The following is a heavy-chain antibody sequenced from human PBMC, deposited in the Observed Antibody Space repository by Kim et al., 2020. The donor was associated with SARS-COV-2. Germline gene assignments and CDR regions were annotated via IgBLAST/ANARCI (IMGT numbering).Heavy chain of an antibody. CDR1: GGSISSYY. CDR3: ARGGPNRPGGYYYYYYGMDV. CDR2: IYYSGST. V-gene: IGHV4-59*13. Sequence: SETLSLTCTVSGGSISSYYWSWIRQPPGKGLEWIGYIYYSGSTNYNPSLKSRVTISVDTSKNQFSLKLSSVTAADTAVYYCARGGPNRPGGYYYYYYGMDVWGQGTTVTVSS. D-gene: IGHD1-26*01. J-gene: IGHJ6*02.